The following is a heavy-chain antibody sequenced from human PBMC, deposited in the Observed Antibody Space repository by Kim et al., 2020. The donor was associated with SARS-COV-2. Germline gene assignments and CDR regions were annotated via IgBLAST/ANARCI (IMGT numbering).Heavy chain of an antibody. CDR3: ARDGYSYLDV. CDR1: GGSLSSGGYY. CDR2: IYHSGST. V-gene: IGHV4-31*03. Sequence: SETLSLTRTVSGGSLSSGGYYWSWIRQFPGKDLEWIGYIYHSGSTYYNPSLKSRVIMSVDTSKNQFSLKLSSVTSADTAVYYCARDGYSYLDVWGQGTT. J-gene: IGHJ6*01. D-gene: IGHD5-18*01.